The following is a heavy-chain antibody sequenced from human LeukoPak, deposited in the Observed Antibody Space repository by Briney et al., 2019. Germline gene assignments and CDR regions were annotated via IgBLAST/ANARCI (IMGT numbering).Heavy chain of an antibody. CDR1: GFTFDDYA. Sequence: GGSLRLSCAASGFTFDDYAMHWVRQAPGKGLEWVSGISWNSGSIGYADSVKGRFTISRDNAKNSLYLQMNSLRAEDTALYYCAKDKGYSYGYNAFDIWGQGTMVTVSS. V-gene: IGHV3-9*01. J-gene: IGHJ3*02. CDR2: ISWNSGSI. CDR3: AKDKGYSYGYNAFDI. D-gene: IGHD5-18*01.